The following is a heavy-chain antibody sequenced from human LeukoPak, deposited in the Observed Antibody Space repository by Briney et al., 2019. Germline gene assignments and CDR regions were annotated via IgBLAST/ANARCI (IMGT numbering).Heavy chain of an antibody. V-gene: IGHV4-59*01. J-gene: IGHJ3*02. Sequence: PSETLSLTCTVSGGSISSYYWSWIRQPPGKGLEWIGYIYYSGSTNYNPSLKSRVTISVDTSKNQFSLKLSSVTAADTAMYYCASHTVVKTSGAFDIWGQGTMVTVSS. CDR3: ASHTVVKTSGAFDI. CDR2: IYYSGST. CDR1: GGSISSYY. D-gene: IGHD4-23*01.